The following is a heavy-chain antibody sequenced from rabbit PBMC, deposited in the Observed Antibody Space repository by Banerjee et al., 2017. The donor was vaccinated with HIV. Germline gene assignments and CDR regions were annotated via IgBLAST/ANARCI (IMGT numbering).Heavy chain of an antibody. J-gene: IGHJ3*01. CDR2: IYVGSSDNT. D-gene: IGHD6-1*01. V-gene: IGHV1S40*01. CDR3: ARDGYGGYGYILDL. Sequence: QSLEESGGDLVKPGASLTLTCTASGFTISNIYYMCWVRQAPGKGLEWIACIYVGSSDNTYYASWAKGRFTISKTSSTTVTLQMTSLTAADTATYFCARDGYGGYGYILDLWGQGTLVTVS. CDR1: GFTISNIYY.